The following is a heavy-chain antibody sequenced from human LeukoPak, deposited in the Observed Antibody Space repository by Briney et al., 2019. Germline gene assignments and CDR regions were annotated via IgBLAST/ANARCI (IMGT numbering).Heavy chain of an antibody. V-gene: IGHV1-18*01. D-gene: IGHD6-13*01. Sequence: ASVKVSCKASGYTFTSYGISWVRQAPGQGLEWMGWISAYNGNTNYAQKLQVRVTMTTDTSTSTAYMELRSLRSDDTAVYYCARLYSSNKNYYYYYMDVWGKGTTVTVSS. J-gene: IGHJ6*03. CDR3: ARLYSSNKNYYYYYMDV. CDR1: GYTFTSYG. CDR2: ISAYNGNT.